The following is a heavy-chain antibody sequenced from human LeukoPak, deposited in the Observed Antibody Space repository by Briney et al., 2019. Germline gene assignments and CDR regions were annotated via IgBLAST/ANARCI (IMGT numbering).Heavy chain of an antibody. D-gene: IGHD6-6*01. J-gene: IGHJ4*02. CDR1: GGSISSYY. Sequence: ASETLSLTCTVSGGSISSYYWSWIRQPPGKGLEWIGYIYTSGSTNYNPSLKSRVTISVGTSKNQFSLKLSSVTAADTAVYYCARLGIRSSSSADYWGQGTLVTVSS. V-gene: IGHV4-4*09. CDR3: ARLGIRSSSSADY. CDR2: IYTSGST.